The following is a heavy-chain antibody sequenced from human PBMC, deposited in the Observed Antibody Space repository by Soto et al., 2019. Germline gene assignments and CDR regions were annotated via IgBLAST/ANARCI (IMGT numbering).Heavy chain of an antibody. CDR1: GGSISSYY. CDR2: IYYSGST. J-gene: IGHJ4*02. V-gene: IGHV4-59*01. Sequence: SETLSLTCTVSGGSISSYYWSWSRQPPGKGLEWIGYIYYSGSTNYNPSLKSRVTIPVDTSKNQFSLKLSSVTAADTAVYYCAREVVYGSGSYFLYYFDYWGQGTLVTVSS. D-gene: IGHD3-10*01. CDR3: AREVVYGSGSYFLYYFDY.